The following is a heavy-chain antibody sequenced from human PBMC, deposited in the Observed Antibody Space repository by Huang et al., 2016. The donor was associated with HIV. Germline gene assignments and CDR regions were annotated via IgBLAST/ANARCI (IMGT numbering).Heavy chain of an antibody. Sequence: QVQLQQWGAGLLRPSETLSLTCAVFGGSFSGYYGPWIRQPPGKGLEWIGEIKHSESTNYNPSVKSRVTISVDTSRNQFSLTLTSVTAADTAVYYCARGQGGYYYYYMDVWGKGTTVTVSS. V-gene: IGHV4-34*01. CDR1: GGSFSGYY. CDR2: IKHSEST. CDR3: ARGQGGYYYYYMDV. J-gene: IGHJ6*03.